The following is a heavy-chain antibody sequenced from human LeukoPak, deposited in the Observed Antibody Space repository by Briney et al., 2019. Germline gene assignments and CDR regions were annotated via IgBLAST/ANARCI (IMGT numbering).Heavy chain of an antibody. CDR1: GYTFTSYY. V-gene: IGHV1-46*01. CDR2: INPSGGST. CDR3: ARVNSYSSGWYDWTEKYGMDV. Sequence: ASVKVSCKASGYTFTSYYMHWVRQAPGQGLEWMGIINPSGGSTSHAQKFQGRVTMTRDTSTSTVYMELSSLRSEDTAVYYCARVNSYSSGWYDWTEKYGMDVWGQGTTVTVSS. J-gene: IGHJ6*02. D-gene: IGHD6-19*01.